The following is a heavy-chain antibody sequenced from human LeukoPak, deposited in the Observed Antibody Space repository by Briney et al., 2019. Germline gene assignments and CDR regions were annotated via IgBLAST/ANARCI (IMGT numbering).Heavy chain of an antibody. CDR2: ISWNSGSI. J-gene: IGHJ4*02. CDR3: AKENYYDMGD. V-gene: IGHV3-9*01. Sequence: GGSLRLSCAASGFTFDDYAMHWVRQAPGKGLEWVSGISWNSGSIDYADSVKGRFTISRDNAKNSLYLQMNSLRAEDTALYYCAKENYYDMGDWGQGTLVTVSS. D-gene: IGHD3-22*01. CDR1: GFTFDDYA.